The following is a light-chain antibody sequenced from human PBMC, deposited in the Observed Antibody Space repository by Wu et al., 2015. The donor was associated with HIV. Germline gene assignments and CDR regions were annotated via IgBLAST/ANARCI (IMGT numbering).Light chain of an antibody. J-gene: IGKJ5*01. CDR2: KAS. CDR1: QSITSW. V-gene: IGKV1-5*03. CDR3: QQYGSSPIT. Sequence: DIQMTQSPSTLSASVGDRVTITCRASQSITSWLAWYQQKPGKAPNLLIYKASSLESGVPSRFSGSGSGTEFTLTINSLQPDDFAFYFCQQYGSSPITFGPGTRL.